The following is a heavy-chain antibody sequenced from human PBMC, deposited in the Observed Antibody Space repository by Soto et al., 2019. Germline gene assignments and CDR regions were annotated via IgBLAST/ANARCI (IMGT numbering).Heavy chain of an antibody. J-gene: IGHJ4*02. CDR1: GGSFSGYY. V-gene: IGHV4-34*01. CDR3: ARGKNIYSGYEGTLDY. Sequence: QVQLQQWGAGLLKPSETLSLTCAVYGGSFSGYYWSWIRQPPGKGLEWIGEINHSGSTNYNPSLKSRVTISVDTYKNQFNLELSAVTAAETAVYYCARGKNIYSGYEGTLDYWGQGTLVTVSS. D-gene: IGHD5-12*01. CDR2: INHSGST.